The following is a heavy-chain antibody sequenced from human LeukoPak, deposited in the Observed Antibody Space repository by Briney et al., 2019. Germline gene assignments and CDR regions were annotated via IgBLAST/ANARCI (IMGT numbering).Heavy chain of an antibody. Sequence: SETLSLTCTVSGGSISSYYWSWIRQPPGQGLEWIGYIYYSGSTNYNPSLRSRVTISVDTSKNQFSLKLNSVTAADTAVYYCVRDRELTYWSQGTLVTVSS. CDR2: IYYSGST. CDR3: VRDRELTY. D-gene: IGHD1-26*01. CDR1: GGSISSYY. J-gene: IGHJ4*02. V-gene: IGHV4-59*01.